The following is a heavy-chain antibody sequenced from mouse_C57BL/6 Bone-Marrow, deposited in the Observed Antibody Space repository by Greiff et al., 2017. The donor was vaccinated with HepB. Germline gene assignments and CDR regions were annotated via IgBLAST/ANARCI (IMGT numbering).Heavy chain of an antibody. V-gene: IGHV1-55*01. Sequence: QVQLQQPGAELVKPGASVKMSCKASGYTFTSYWITWVKQRPGQGLEWIGDIYPGSGSTNYNEKFKSKATLTVDTSSSTAYMQLSSLTSEDSAVYYCARYLGNHVGYYFDYWGQGTTLTVSS. CDR3: ARYLGNHVGYYFDY. J-gene: IGHJ2*01. D-gene: IGHD2-1*01. CDR1: GYTFTSYW. CDR2: IYPGSGST.